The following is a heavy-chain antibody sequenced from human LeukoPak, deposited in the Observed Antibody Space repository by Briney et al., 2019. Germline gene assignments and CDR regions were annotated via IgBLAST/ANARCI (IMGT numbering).Heavy chain of an antibody. CDR2: IIPIFGTA. Sequence: KXXXXAXXXXXXXXAISWVRQAPXQGXEWMGGIIPIFGTANYAQKFQGRVTITADESTSTAYMELSSLRSEDTAVYYCARSDYGRNDAFDIWGQGTMVTASS. J-gene: IGHJ3*02. D-gene: IGHD4-17*01. V-gene: IGHV1-69*01. CDR3: ARSDYGRNDAFDI. CDR1: XXXXXXXA.